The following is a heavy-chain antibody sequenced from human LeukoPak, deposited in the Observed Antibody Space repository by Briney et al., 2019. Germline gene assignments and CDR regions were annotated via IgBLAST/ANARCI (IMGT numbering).Heavy chain of an antibody. V-gene: IGHV3-30-3*01. J-gene: IGHJ4*02. D-gene: IGHD5-24*01. CDR3: ARGSLWLQLDY. CDR1: GLTFSSYA. Sequence: PGRSLRLSCAASGLTFSSYAMHWVRQAPGKGLEWVAVISYDGSNKYYADSVKGRFTISRDNSKNTLYLQMNSLRAEDTAVYYCARGSLWLQLDYWGQGTLVTVSS. CDR2: ISYDGSNK.